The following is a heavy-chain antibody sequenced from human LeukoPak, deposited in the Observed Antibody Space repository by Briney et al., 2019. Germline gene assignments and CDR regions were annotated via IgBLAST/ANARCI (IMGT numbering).Heavy chain of an antibody. D-gene: IGHD2-2*01. V-gene: IGHV1-69*13. CDR1: GCIFRSYG. J-gene: IGHJ6*02. Sequence: ASVKVSCKTSGCIFRSYGLSWVRQAPGQGLEWMGGFIPILGTPEYAQNLQGRVTITADESTSTGYMELSSLRYEDTAVYYCARGLYCSSSTSCYDYGMDVWGQGTTVTVSS. CDR3: ARGLYCSSSTSCYDYGMDV. CDR2: FIPILGTP.